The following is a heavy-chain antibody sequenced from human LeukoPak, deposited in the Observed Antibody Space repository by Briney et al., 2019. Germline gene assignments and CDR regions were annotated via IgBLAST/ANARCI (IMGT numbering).Heavy chain of an antibody. CDR2: IYYSGST. Sequence: SETLSLTCTVSGGSISSGGYSWRWIRQHPGKGLEWIGYIYYSGSTYYNPSLKSRVTISVDTSKNQFSLKLSSVTAADTAVYYCATLPRGGYDGKVYWGQGTLVTVSS. CDR3: ATLPRGGYDGKVY. CDR1: GGSISSGGYS. D-gene: IGHD5-12*01. V-gene: IGHV4-31*03. J-gene: IGHJ4*02.